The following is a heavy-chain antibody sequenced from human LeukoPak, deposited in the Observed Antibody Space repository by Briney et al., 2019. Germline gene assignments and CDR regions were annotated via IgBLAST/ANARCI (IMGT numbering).Heavy chain of an antibody. Sequence: QTGGSLRLSCAASGFTFSSYAMHWVRQAPGKGLEWVAVISYDGSNKYYADSVKGRFTISRDNSKNTLYLQMNSLRAEDTAVYYCARARGGYCSSTSCYTSDAFDIWGQGTMVTVSS. CDR3: ARARGGYCSSTSCYTSDAFDI. J-gene: IGHJ3*02. CDR2: ISYDGSNK. CDR1: GFTFSSYA. V-gene: IGHV3-30-3*01. D-gene: IGHD2-2*02.